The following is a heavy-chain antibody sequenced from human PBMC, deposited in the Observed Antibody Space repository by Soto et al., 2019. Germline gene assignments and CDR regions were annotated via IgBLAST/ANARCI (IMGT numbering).Heavy chain of an antibody. D-gene: IGHD3-10*01. CDR1: GGSISSGDYY. J-gene: IGHJ4*02. CDR3: ARAPATMVRGVINFCFDY. Sequence: SETLSLTCTVSGGSISSGDYYWSWIRQPPGKGLEWIGYIYYSGSTYYNPSLKSRVTISVDTSKNQFSLKLSSVTAADTAVYYCARAPATMVRGVINFCFDYWGQGTLVTVSS. V-gene: IGHV4-30-4*01. CDR2: IYYSGST.